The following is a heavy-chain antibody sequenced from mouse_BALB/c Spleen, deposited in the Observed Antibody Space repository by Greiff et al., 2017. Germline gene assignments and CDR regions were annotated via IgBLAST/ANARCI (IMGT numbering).Heavy chain of an antibody. CDR3: ARGLRGNFDY. CDR2: ISSGSSTI. V-gene: IGHV5-17*02. CDR1: GFTFSSFG. J-gene: IGHJ2*01. D-gene: IGHD3-1*01. Sequence: EVQGVESGGGLVQPGGSRKLSCAASGFTFSSFGMHWVRQAPEKGLEWVAYISSGSSTIYYADTVKGRFTISRDNPKNTLFLQMTSLRSEDTAMYYCARGLRGNFDYWGQGTTLTVSA.